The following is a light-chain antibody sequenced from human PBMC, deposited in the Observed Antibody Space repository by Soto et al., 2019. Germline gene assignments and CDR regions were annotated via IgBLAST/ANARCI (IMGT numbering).Light chain of an antibody. Sequence: QSALTQPASVSGSPGQSIAVSCTGTSSDVGRYNYVSWYQQYPGKAPKLMIYDVSNRPSGVSTRFSGSKSGNTASLTISGLQAEDEADYYCSSYTTTNTQVFGGGTKVTVL. CDR2: DVS. CDR1: SSDVGRYNY. J-gene: IGLJ2*01. V-gene: IGLV2-14*01. CDR3: SSYTTTNTQV.